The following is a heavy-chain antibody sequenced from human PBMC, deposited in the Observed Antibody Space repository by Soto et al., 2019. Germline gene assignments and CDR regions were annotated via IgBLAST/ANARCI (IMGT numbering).Heavy chain of an antibody. V-gene: IGHV1-69*13. D-gene: IGHD2-15*01. J-gene: IGHJ6*02. CDR2: IIPIFGTA. Sequence: SVKVSCKASGGTFSSYAISWVRQAPGQGLEWMGGIIPIFGTANYAQKFQGRVTITADESTSTAYMELSSLRSEDTAVYYCARGRGWVVVVVAATPYYYYGMDVWGQGTTVTVS. CDR1: GGTFSSYA. CDR3: ARGRGWVVVVVAATPYYYYGMDV.